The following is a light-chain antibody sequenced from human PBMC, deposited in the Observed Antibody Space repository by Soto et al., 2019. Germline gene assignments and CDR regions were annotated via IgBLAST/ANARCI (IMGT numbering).Light chain of an antibody. V-gene: IGLV2-14*01. J-gene: IGLJ7*01. CDR1: SRDVGGYNY. CDR2: EVS. CDR3: SSYTSTGTVV. Sequence: QSVLTQPASVSGSPGQSITISCTGTSRDVGGYNYVSWYQHHPGKAPKLMLYEVSKRPSGVSNRFSGSKSGDTASLIISGLQAEDEADYYCSSYTSTGTVVFGGGTQLTVL.